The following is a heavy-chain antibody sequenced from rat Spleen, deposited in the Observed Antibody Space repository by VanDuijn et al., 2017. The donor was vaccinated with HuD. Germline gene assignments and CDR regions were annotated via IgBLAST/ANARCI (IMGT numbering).Heavy chain of an antibody. D-gene: IGHD1-4*01. Sequence: EVQLVESGGGLVQPGRSLKLSCEASGFTFNKYWMTWIRQAPGKGLEWIASIINTGDGTYYPDSVKGRFTISRDNAKNTTYLHMNSLRSEDTATYYCSPLPGHNLDYWGQGVMVTASS. J-gene: IGHJ2*01. CDR1: GFTFNKYW. V-gene: IGHV5-31*01. CDR3: SPLPGHNLDY. CDR2: IINTGDGT.